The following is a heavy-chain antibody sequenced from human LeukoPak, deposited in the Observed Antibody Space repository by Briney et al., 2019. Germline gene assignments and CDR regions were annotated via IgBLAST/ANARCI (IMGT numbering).Heavy chain of an antibody. D-gene: IGHD3-9*01. CDR3: ARHDADDWYITL. CDR2: ISNSDST. V-gene: IGHV4-59*08. CDR1: GDSISAYY. Sequence: SETLSLTCTVSGDSISAYYWSWIRQPPGKGLEWIGAISNSDSTNYNPSLKSRVTMSLDTSNNHFSLKLSSVTAADTAMYFCARHDADDWYITLWGQGTLVTVSS. J-gene: IGHJ4*02.